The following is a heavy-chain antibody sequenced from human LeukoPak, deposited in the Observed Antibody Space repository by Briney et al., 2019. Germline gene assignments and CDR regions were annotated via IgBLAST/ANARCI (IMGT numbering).Heavy chain of an antibody. CDR3: ARGDRAASGFDY. CDR2: FYTSGRT. D-gene: IGHD2-15*01. Sequence: QPGGSLRLSCVASGFTVSSNYLNWVRQAPGKGLEWVSVFYTSGRTYYADSVKGRFTISRDNSKNTLYLQMNSLRAEDTAVYYCARGDRAASGFDYWGQGTLVTVST. J-gene: IGHJ4*02. CDR1: GFTVSSNY. V-gene: IGHV3-66*01.